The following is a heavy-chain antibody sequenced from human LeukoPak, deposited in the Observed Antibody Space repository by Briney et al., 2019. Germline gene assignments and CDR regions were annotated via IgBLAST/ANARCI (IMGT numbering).Heavy chain of an antibody. CDR1: GFTFSSYA. D-gene: IGHD3-10*01. V-gene: IGHV3-23*01. J-gene: IGHJ5*02. CDR2: ISGSGGST. Sequence: GGSLRLSCAASGFTFSSYAMSWVRQAPGKGLEWVSAISGSGGSTYYADSVKGRFTISRDNSKNTLYLQMNSLRAEDTAVYYCAKDGSGSHAASWFDPWGQGTLVTVSS. CDR3: AKDGSGSHAASWFDP.